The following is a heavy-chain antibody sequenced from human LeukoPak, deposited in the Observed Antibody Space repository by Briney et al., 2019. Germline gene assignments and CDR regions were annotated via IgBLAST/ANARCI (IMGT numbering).Heavy chain of an antibody. J-gene: IGHJ4*02. V-gene: IGHV4-39*01. D-gene: IGHD1-26*01. CDR1: GGSISSSSYY. CDR3: APLSKGSYYLGY. Sequence: KASETLSLTCTVSGGSISSSSYYWGWIRQPPGKGLEWIGSIYYSGSTYYNPSLKSRVTISVDTSKNQFSLKLSSVTAADTAMYYCAPLSKGSYYLGYWGQGTLVTVSS. CDR2: IYYSGST.